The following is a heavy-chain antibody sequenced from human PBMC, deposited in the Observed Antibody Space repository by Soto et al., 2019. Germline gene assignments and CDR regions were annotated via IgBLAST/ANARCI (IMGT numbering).Heavy chain of an antibody. CDR3: ARHAAGGFHGTNWFSP. CDR2: IYYSGST. CDR1: GGSISSSSYY. Sequence: QLQLQESGPGLVKPSETLSLTCTVSGGSISSSSYYWGWIRQPPGKGLEWIGSIYYSGSTYYNPSLKSRVPISVDTSKNQLALKLSSVTAADTAVYYCARHAAGGFHGTNWFSPWGQGTLVTVSS. V-gene: IGHV4-39*01. D-gene: IGHD6-13*01. J-gene: IGHJ5*02.